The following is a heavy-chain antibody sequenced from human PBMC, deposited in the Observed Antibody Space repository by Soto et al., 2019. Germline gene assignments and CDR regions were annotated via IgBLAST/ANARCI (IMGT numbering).Heavy chain of an antibody. Sequence: QVQLQESGPGLVKPSQTLSLTCTVSGGSSSSGDYYWSWIRQPPGKGLEWIGYIYYSGSTYYNPYLKSRVTISVDTSKTQFSLKLSSVTAADTAVYYCARARGARYFDYWGQGTLVTVSS. D-gene: IGHD2-15*01. J-gene: IGHJ4*02. CDR2: IYYSGST. V-gene: IGHV4-30-4*01. CDR1: GGSSSSGDYY. CDR3: ARARGARYFDY.